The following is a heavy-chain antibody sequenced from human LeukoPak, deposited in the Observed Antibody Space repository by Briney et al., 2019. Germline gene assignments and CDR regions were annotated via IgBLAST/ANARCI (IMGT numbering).Heavy chain of an antibody. Sequence: PGGSLRLSCAASGFTFSTYWFHWVRQAPGQGLIWVSRINEDGTTINYADSVRGRFAISRDNAKNTLYLEMNSLRAEDTAVSYCARDLSGRDDYWGQGTLVTVSS. CDR1: GFTFSTYW. CDR3: ARDLSGRDDY. J-gene: IGHJ4*02. CDR2: INEDGTTI. V-gene: IGHV3-74*01. D-gene: IGHD7-27*01.